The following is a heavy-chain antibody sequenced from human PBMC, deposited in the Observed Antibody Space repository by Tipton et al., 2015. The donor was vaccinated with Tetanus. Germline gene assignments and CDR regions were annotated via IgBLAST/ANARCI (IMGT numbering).Heavy chain of an antibody. V-gene: IGHV3-23*01. J-gene: IGHJ4*02. D-gene: IGHD4-17*01. CDR1: GFAFSTFG. CDR3: AKLGAVTTPAY. Sequence: SLRLSCAASGFAFSTFGMHWVRQAPGKGLEWVSTIIAGGGTTHYADSVKGRFTISRDNSKNALYLQMNSLRAEDTAVYYCAKLGAVTTPAYWGQGTLVSVSS. CDR2: IIAGGGTT.